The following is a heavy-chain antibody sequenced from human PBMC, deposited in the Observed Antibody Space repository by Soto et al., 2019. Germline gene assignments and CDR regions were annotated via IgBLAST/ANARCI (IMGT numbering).Heavy chain of an antibody. Sequence: GGSLRLSCAASGFTFCSYSMNWVRQAPGKGLEWVSSISSSSSYIYYADSVKGRFTISRDNAKNSLYLQMNSLRAEDTAVYYCARSRYYDSSGYSYWGQGTLVTVSS. CDR1: GFTFCSYS. CDR2: ISSSSSYI. D-gene: IGHD3-22*01. J-gene: IGHJ4*02. V-gene: IGHV3-21*01. CDR3: ARSRYYDSSGYSY.